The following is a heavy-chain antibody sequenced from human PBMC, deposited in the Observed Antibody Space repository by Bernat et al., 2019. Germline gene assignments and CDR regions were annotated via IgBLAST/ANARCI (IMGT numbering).Heavy chain of an antibody. CDR1: GFTFSSYW. CDR3: ARGYYDFWSGYYYYFDY. J-gene: IGHJ4*03. Sequence: EVQLVESGGGLVQPGGSLRLSCAASGFTFSSYWMSWVRQAPGKGLEWVANIKQDGSEKYYVDSVKGRFTISRDNAKNSLYLQMNSLRAEDTAVYYCARGYYDFWSGYYYYFDYWGQGTTVTVSS. V-gene: IGHV3-7*03. CDR2: IKQDGSEK. D-gene: IGHD3-3*01.